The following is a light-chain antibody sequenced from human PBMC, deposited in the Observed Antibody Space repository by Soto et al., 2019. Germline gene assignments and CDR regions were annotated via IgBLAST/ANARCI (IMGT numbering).Light chain of an antibody. Sequence: EVVMTQSPATLSVSPGDGATLSCRASQNVHSNLAWYQQKPGQAPRLLIYDTSTRAPDIPFRFSGGGSGTEFTLTISGLQSEDFAVYYCQQYNNWPLTFGGGPKVEIK. CDR2: DTS. J-gene: IGKJ4*01. V-gene: IGKV3-15*01. CDR3: QQYNNWPLT. CDR1: QNVHSN.